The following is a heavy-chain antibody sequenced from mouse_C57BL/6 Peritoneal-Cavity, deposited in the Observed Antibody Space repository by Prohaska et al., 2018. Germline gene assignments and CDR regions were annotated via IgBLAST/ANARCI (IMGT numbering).Heavy chain of an antibody. D-gene: IGHD2-10*02. J-gene: IGHJ1*03. CDR2: IYPSDSET. V-gene: IGHV1-61*01. Sequence: PGQGLEWIGNIYPSDSETHYNQKFKDKATLTVDKSSSTAYMQFSSLTSEDSAVYYCAIVWSLYLDVWGTGTTVTVSS. CDR3: AIVWSLYLDV.